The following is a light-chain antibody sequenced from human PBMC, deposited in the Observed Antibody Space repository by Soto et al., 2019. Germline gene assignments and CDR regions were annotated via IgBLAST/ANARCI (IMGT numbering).Light chain of an antibody. V-gene: IGKV3-11*01. CDR1: QSVGGH. J-gene: IGKJ4*01. Sequence: EIVLTQSPATLSLSPGERATRSCRASQSVGGHLDWYQQKPGQAPRLLIYDASNRASGIPARFSGSGSGTDFTLTISSLEPEDLAVYYCHQRSNWPPITFGGGTKVEIK. CDR3: HQRSNWPPIT. CDR2: DAS.